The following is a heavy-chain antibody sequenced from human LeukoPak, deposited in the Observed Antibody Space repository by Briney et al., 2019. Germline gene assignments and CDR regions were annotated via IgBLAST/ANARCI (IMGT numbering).Heavy chain of an antibody. J-gene: IGHJ4*02. D-gene: IGHD3-10*01. CDR1: GGSISSNSYY. Sequence: SETLSLTCTVSGGSISSNSYYWGWIRQPPGKGLEWIGSIYYSGSTYYNPSLKSRVTISVDTSKNQFSLKLSSVTAADTAVYYCARGSRYYYGSGSYSDYWGLGTLVTVSS. CDR3: ARGSRYYYGSGSYSDY. V-gene: IGHV4-39*07. CDR2: IYYSGST.